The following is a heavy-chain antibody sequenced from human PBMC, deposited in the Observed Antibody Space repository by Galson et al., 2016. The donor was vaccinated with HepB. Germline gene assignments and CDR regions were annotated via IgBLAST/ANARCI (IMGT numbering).Heavy chain of an antibody. CDR2: IYYSGTS. CDR1: SGSISSSYY. Sequence: SETLSLTCSVSSGSISSSYYWAWIRQPPGKGLEWIASIYYSGTSYYKPSLTSRVTISVDTSKSQFSLKVRSVTAADTAVYYCARHAGTSYENYYMDVWGRGTTVAVSS. CDR3: ARHAGTSYENYYMDV. V-gene: IGHV4-39*01. D-gene: IGHD1-7*01. J-gene: IGHJ6*03.